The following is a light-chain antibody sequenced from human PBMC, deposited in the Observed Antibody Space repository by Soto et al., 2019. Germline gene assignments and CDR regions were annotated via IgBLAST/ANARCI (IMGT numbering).Light chain of an antibody. CDR1: QSVSGSQ. CDR3: QQYGKSPWT. Sequence: EIELTQSPGTLSLSPGERATLSCRASQSVSGSQLAWYQHRPGQAPTLLIFDASRRATGIPDRFSGSGTGNDFTLTISRLEPEDFAVYYCQQYGKSPWTFGQGTRV. CDR2: DAS. J-gene: IGKJ1*01. V-gene: IGKV3-20*01.